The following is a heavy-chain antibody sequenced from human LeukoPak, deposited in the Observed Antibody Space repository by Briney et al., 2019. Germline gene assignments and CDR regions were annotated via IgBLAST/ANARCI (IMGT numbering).Heavy chain of an antibody. Sequence: GGSLRLSCAASGFTFSSYAMDWVRQAPGKGQEWVTFLSYDGEDEQYVDSVRGRLTSSRDNSKKTLYLQMNNLRPEDTAIYYCARDQPGGGLDYWGRGVLVAVSS. CDR1: GFTFSSYA. J-gene: IGHJ4*02. CDR2: LSYDGEDE. V-gene: IGHV3-30*04. CDR3: ARDQPGGGLDY. D-gene: IGHD3-16*01.